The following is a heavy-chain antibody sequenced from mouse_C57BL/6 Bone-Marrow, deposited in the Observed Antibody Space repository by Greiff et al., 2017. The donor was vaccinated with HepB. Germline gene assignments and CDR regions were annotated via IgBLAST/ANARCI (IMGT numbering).Heavy chain of an antibody. CDR3: ARDDGNYVRFAY. Sequence: EVKLEESGGGLVKPGGSLKLSCAASGFTFSSYAMSWVRQTPEKRLEWVATISDGGSYTYYPDNVKGRFTISRDNAKNNLYLQMSHLKSEDTAMYYCARDDGNYVRFAYWGQGTLVTVSA. D-gene: IGHD2-1*01. J-gene: IGHJ3*01. CDR1: GFTFSSYA. CDR2: ISDGGSYT. V-gene: IGHV5-4*01.